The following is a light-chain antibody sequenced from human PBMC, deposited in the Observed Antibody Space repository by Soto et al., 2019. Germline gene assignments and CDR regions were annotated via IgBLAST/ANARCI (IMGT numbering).Light chain of an antibody. CDR2: EVS. CDR1: SSDVGGYNY. J-gene: IGLJ2*01. Sequence: QSALTQPASVSGSPGQSITISCTGTSSDVGGYNYVSWYQQHPGKAPKLMIYEVSNQPSGVSNRFSGSKSGNTASLTISGLQAEDEADYYCSSYTISRTLEGVFGGGTKLTVL. CDR3: SSYTISRTLEGV. V-gene: IGLV2-14*01.